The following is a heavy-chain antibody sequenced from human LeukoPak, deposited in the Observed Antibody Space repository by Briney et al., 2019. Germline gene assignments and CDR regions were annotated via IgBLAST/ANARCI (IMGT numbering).Heavy chain of an antibody. CDR3: RSWGGAFDI. J-gene: IGHJ3*02. Sequence: PGGSLRLSCAASGFTFSSYAMSWVRQASGKGLEWVGRIRSKANSYATAYAASVKGRFTISRDDSKNTAYLQMNSLKTEDTAVYYCRSWGGAFDIWGQGTMVTVSS. CDR1: GFTFSSYA. CDR2: IRSKANSYAT. V-gene: IGHV3-73*01. D-gene: IGHD3-16*01.